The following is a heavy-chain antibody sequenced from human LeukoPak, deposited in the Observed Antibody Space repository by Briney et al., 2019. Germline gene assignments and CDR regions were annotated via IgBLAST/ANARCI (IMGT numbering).Heavy chain of an antibody. V-gene: IGHV3-11*05. Sequence: PGGSLRLSCAASGFTFSDYSMSWIRQAPGKGLELVSYIISSTNYTKYADSVKGRFTISRDNAKNSLYLQMNSLTVEDTAMYYCARDQMGEDDYWGQGTLVTVSS. J-gene: IGHJ4*02. CDR3: ARDQMGEDDY. D-gene: IGHD3-16*01. CDR1: GFTFSDYS. CDR2: IISSTNYT.